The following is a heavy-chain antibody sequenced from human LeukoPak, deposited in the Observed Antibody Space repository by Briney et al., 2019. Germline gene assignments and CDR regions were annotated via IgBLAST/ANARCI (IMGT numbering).Heavy chain of an antibody. Sequence: ASVKVSCKASGGTFSSYAISWVRQAPGQGLAWMGGIIPIFGTANYAQKFQGRVTITTDESTSTAYMELSSLRSEDTAVYYCAREDIEGYDFDYWGQGTLVTVSS. CDR1: GGTFSSYA. D-gene: IGHD5-12*01. CDR2: IIPIFGTA. J-gene: IGHJ4*02. CDR3: AREDIEGYDFDY. V-gene: IGHV1-69*05.